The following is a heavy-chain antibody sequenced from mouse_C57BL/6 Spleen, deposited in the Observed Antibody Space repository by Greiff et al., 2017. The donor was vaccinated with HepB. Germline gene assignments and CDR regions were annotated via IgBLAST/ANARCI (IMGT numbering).Heavy chain of an antibody. J-gene: IGHJ4*01. Sequence: LQESGAELARPGASVKLSCKASGYTFTSYGISWVKQRTGQGLEWIGEIYPRSGNTYYNEKFKGKATLTADKSSSTAYMELRSLTSEDSAVYFCARSGSSGYVDAMDYWGQGTSVTVSS. CDR3: ARSGSSGYVDAMDY. D-gene: IGHD3-2*02. V-gene: IGHV1-81*01. CDR1: GYTFTSYG. CDR2: IYPRSGNT.